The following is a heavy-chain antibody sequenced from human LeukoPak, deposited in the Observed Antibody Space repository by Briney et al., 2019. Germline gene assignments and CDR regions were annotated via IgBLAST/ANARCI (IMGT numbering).Heavy chain of an antibody. Sequence: TGGSLRLSCAASGFTFSDYYMSWIRQAPGKGLEWVSYISSSGSTIYYADSVKGRFTISRDNAKNSLYLQMNSLRAEDTAVYYCARGHSSSWREYFQHWGQGTLVTVSS. CDR3: ARGHSSSWREYFQH. V-gene: IGHV3-11*01. CDR1: GFTFSDYY. D-gene: IGHD6-13*01. J-gene: IGHJ1*01. CDR2: ISSSGSTI.